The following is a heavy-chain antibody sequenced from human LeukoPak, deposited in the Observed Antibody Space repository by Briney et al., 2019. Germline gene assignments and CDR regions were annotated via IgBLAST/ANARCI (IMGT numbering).Heavy chain of an antibody. Sequence: GGSLRLSCAASGFTFSSYAMHWVRQAPGKGLEWVAVISYDGSNKYYADSVKGRFTISRDNAKNTLYLQMNSLKAEDTAVYYCAREGYYGSAALYSWGQGTLVAVSS. J-gene: IGHJ4*02. CDR3: AREGYYGSAALYS. D-gene: IGHD3-10*01. CDR1: GFTFSSYA. CDR2: ISYDGSNK. V-gene: IGHV3-30-3*01.